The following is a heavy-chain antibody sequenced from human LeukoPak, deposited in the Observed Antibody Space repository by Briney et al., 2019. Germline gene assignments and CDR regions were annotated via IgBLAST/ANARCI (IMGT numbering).Heavy chain of an antibody. CDR1: GFTFSSYS. V-gene: IGHV3-21*01. J-gene: IGHJ4*02. CDR3: ARGDIVVVPAAMIGDY. CDR2: ISSSSSYI. D-gene: IGHD2-2*01. Sequence: GRSLRLSCAASGFTFSSYSMNWVRQAPGKGLEWVSSISSSSSYIYYADSVKGRFTISRDNAKNSLYLQMNSLRAEDTAVYYCARGDIVVVPAAMIGDYWGQGTLVTVSS.